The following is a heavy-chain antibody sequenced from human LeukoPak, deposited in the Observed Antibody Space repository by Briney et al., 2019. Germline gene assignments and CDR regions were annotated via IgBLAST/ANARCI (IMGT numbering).Heavy chain of an antibody. Sequence: GGSLRLSCAASGFTFSSYSMNWVRQAPGKGLKWVSSISSSSSYIYYADSVKGRFTISRDNAKNSLYLQLNSLRAEDRAVYYCASNQAVEYSGEGTLVTVSS. D-gene: IGHD2-15*01. CDR1: GFTFSSYS. J-gene: IGHJ4*02. V-gene: IGHV3-21*01. CDR2: ISSSSSYI. CDR3: ASNQAVEY.